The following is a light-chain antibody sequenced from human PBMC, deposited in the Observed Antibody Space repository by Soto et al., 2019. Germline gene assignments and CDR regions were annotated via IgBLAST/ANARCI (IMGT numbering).Light chain of an antibody. J-gene: IGLJ3*02. CDR1: SSNIGSNT. V-gene: IGLV1-44*01. CDR2: SND. CDR3: AAWSDSLNGWE. Sequence: QSVLTQPPSASGTPGQRVTISCSGSSSNIGSNTVNWYQQFPGTAPKLLIYSNDQRPSGVPDRFSGSKSGTSASLAISGLQSEDEADYYCAAWSDSLNGWEFGGGTKLTVL.